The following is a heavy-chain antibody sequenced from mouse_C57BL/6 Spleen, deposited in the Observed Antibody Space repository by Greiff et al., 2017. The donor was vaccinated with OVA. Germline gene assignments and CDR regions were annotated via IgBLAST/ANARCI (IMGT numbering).Heavy chain of an antibody. V-gene: IGHV1-39*01. CDR1: GYSFTDYN. CDR3: ARGDYYGSSPWYFDV. Sequence: EVKLQESGPELVKPGASVKISCKASGYSFTDYNMNWVKQSNGKSLEWIGVINPNYGTTSYNQKFKGKATLPVAQSSSTAYMQLNSLTSEDSAVYYCARGDYYGSSPWYFDVWGTGTTVTVSS. CDR2: INPNYGTT. D-gene: IGHD1-1*01. J-gene: IGHJ1*03.